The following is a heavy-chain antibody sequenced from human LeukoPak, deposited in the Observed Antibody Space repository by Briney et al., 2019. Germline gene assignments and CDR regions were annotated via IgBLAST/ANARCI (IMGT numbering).Heavy chain of an antibody. CDR2: ISSSSTYI. CDR3: ARVDYLDV. V-gene: IGHV3-21*01. J-gene: IGHJ6*03. Sequence: GGSLRLSCAASGFTFSNAWMSWVRQAPGKGLEWVSSISSSSTYIYYADSVKGRFTISRDNAKNSLYLQMNSLRAEDTAVYFCARVDYLDVWGQGTTVTVSS. CDR1: GFTFSNAW.